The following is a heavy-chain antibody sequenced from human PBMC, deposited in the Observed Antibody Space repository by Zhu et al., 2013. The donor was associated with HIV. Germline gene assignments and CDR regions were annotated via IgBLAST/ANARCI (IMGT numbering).Heavy chain of an antibody. CDR1: GFTFDDYA. J-gene: IGHJ4*02. V-gene: IGHV3-9*01. CDR3: AKDMGSHYGSGSYPIDY. D-gene: IGHD3-10*01. Sequence: EVQLVESGGGLVQPGRSLRLSCAASGFTFDDYAMHWVRQAPGKGLEWVSGISWNSGSIGYADSVKGRFTISRDNAKNSLYLQMNSLRAEDTALYYCAKDMGSHYGSGSYPIDYWGQGTLVTVSS. CDR2: ISWNSGSI.